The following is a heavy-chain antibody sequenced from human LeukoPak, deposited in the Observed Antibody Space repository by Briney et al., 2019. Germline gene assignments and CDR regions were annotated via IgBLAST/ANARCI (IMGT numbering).Heavy chain of an antibody. CDR2: IWYDGSNK. Sequence: PGGSLRLSCAASGFTFSSYGMHWVRQAPGKGLEWGAVIWYDGSNKYYADSVKGRVTISRDNSKNTLYLQMNSLRAEDTAVYYCARDHSSGWYSDYFDYWGQGTLVTVSS. D-gene: IGHD6-19*01. V-gene: IGHV3-33*01. CDR1: GFTFSSYG. CDR3: ARDHSSGWYSDYFDY. J-gene: IGHJ4*02.